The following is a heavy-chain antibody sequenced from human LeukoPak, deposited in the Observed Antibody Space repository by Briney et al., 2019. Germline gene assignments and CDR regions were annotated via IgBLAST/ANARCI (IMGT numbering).Heavy chain of an antibody. V-gene: IGHV3-23*01. J-gene: IGHJ4*02. D-gene: IGHD3-10*01. Sequence: GGSLRLSCAASGFTFSTYAMNWVRQAPGNGLEWVSTITLVGGTYYADSVKGRFTVSRDDSKNTLYLQMNLRRADDTALYYCARDRGDSNSPNFDYWGQGTLVTVSS. CDR1: GFTFSTYA. CDR3: ARDRGDSNSPNFDY. CDR2: ITLVGGT.